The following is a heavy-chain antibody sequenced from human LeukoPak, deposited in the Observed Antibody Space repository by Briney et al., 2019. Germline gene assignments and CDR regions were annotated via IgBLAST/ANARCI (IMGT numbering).Heavy chain of an antibody. CDR2: ISYDGSSK. CDR1: GFTFSSYA. Sequence: PGRSLRLSCAASGFTFSSYAMHWVRQAPGKGLEWVAVISYDGSSKYYADSVKGRFTISRDNSKNTLYLQMNSLRAEDTAVYYCAKVGYCSGGSCSLYFDYWGQGTLVTVSS. V-gene: IGHV3-30-3*01. D-gene: IGHD2-15*01. J-gene: IGHJ4*02. CDR3: AKVGYCSGGSCSLYFDY.